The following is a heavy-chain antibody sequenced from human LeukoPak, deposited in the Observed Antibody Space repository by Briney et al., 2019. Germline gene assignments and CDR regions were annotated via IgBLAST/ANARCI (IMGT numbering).Heavy chain of an antibody. Sequence: SETLSLTCTVSGGSISSGDYYWSWIRQPPGKGLEWIVYIYYSGSTYYNPSLKSRVTISVDTSKNQFSLKLSSVTAADTAVYYCARHYYDSSGYYYYYYMDVWGKGTTVTVSS. V-gene: IGHV4-30-4*08. D-gene: IGHD3-22*01. J-gene: IGHJ6*03. CDR3: ARHYYDSSGYYYYYYMDV. CDR1: GGSISSGDYY. CDR2: IYYSGST.